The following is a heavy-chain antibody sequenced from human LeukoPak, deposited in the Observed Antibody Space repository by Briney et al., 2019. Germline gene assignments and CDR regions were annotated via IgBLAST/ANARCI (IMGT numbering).Heavy chain of an antibody. D-gene: IGHD3-10*01. CDR1: GYTFTGYY. CDR2: INPNNGGT. CDR3: ARGESSGDFDY. V-gene: IGHV1-2*02. Sequence: ASVKVSCKASGYTFTGYYIHWVRQAPGQGLEWVGWINPNNGGTNYAQKFQGRVTMTRDTSMSTAYMDLSRLRSNDTAVYYRARGESSGDFDYWGQGTLVTVSS. J-gene: IGHJ4*02.